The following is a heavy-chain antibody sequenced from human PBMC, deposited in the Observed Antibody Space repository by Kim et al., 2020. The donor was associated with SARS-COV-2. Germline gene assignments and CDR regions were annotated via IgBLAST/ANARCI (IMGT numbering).Heavy chain of an antibody. D-gene: IGHD3-10*01. CDR3: ARFPTSGRNFVGYYFDY. J-gene: IGHJ4*02. V-gene: IGHV3-11*04. Sequence: VKGRFTIARDNAKNSLYLQMNSLRAEDTAVYYCARFPTSGRNFVGYYFDYWGQGTLVTVSS.